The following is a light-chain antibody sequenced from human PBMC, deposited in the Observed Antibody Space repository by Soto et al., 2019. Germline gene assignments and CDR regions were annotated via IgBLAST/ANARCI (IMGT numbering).Light chain of an antibody. J-gene: IGKJ1*01. CDR1: QGISNY. Sequence: IQLTQSPSSLSASVGDRVTITCRASQGISNYLAWYQQKPGLPPKLLIYKASKLENGVPSRFSGSGSGTEFTLTISSLQPDDFATYYCQQYNSYSTFGQGTKVDIK. V-gene: IGKV1-5*03. CDR2: KAS. CDR3: QQYNSYST.